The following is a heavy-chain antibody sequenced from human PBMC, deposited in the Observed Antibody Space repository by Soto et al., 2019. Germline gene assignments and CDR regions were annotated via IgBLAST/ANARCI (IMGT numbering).Heavy chain of an antibody. Sequence: ASVKVSCKASGYTFTSYAMHWVRQAPGQRLEWMGWINAGNGNTKYSQKFQGRVTITRDTSASTAYMELSSLRSEDTAVYYCARVSQDRVVVADTDWYFDLWGRGTLVTVSS. V-gene: IGHV1-3*01. CDR3: ARVSQDRVVVADTDWYFDL. CDR2: INAGNGNT. J-gene: IGHJ2*01. CDR1: GYTFTSYA. D-gene: IGHD2-15*01.